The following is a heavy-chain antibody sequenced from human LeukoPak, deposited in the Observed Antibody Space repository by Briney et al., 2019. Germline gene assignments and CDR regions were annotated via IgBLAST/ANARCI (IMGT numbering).Heavy chain of an antibody. CDR1: GFTFSSYG. D-gene: IGHD2-2*01. CDR2: IRYDGSNK. Sequence: GASLRLSCAASGFTFSSYGMHWVRQAPGKGLEWVAFIRYDGSNKYYADSVKGRFTISRDNSKNTLYLQMNSLRAEDTAVYYCAKTLVVVPAEHYFDYWGQGTPVTVSS. J-gene: IGHJ4*02. CDR3: AKTLVVVPAEHYFDY. V-gene: IGHV3-30*02.